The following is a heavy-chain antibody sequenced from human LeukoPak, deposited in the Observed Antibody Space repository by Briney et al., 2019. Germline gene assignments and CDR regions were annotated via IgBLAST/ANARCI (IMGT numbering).Heavy chain of an antibody. CDR2: IYYSGST. J-gene: IGHJ4*02. Sequence: SETLSLTCTVSGGSISSYYWSWIRQPPGKGLEWIGYIYYSGSTNYNPSLKSRVTISVDTSKNQFSLKLSSVTAADTAVYYFAXXFPPLYGAVPYFDYWGQGTLVTVSS. CDR3: AXXFPPLYGAVPYFDY. D-gene: IGHD2-2*02. V-gene: IGHV4-59*08. CDR1: GGSISSYY.